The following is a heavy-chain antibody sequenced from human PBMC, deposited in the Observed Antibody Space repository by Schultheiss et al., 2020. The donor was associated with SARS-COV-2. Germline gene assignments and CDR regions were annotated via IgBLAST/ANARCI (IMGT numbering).Heavy chain of an antibody. V-gene: IGHV3-23*01. J-gene: IGHJ4*02. CDR2: ISGSGGST. CDR3: AKLQPRAYCSGGSCYSDY. Sequence: GGSLRLSCAASGFTFSSYAMSWVRQAPGKGLEWVSAISGSGGSTYYADSVKGRFTISRDNSKNTLYLQMNSLRAEDTAVYYCAKLQPRAYCSGGSCYSDYWGQGTLVTVSS. CDR1: GFTFSSYA. D-gene: IGHD2-15*01.